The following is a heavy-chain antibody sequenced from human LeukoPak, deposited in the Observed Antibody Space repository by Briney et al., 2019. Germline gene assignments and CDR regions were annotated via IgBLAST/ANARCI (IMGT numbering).Heavy chain of an antibody. D-gene: IGHD2-2*01. CDR2: IYYSGST. J-gene: IGHJ4*02. CDR3: ARTVVVPAASEYYFDY. Sequence: SQTLSLTCTVSGGSISSGGYYWSWIRQHPGKGLEWIGYIYYSGSTYYNPSLKSRVTISVDTSKNQFSLKLSSVTAADTAVYYCARTVVVPAASEYYFDYWGQGTLVTVSS. V-gene: IGHV4-31*03. CDR1: GGSISSGGYY.